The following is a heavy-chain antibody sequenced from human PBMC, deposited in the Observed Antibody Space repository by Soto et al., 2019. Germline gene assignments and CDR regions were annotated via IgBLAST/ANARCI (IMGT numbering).Heavy chain of an antibody. CDR3: ARVTSMVRGVIDNWFDP. D-gene: IGHD3-10*01. CDR1: GGTFSSYA. J-gene: IGHJ5*02. CDR2: IIPMYGPA. V-gene: IGHV1-69*01. Sequence: QVPLVQSGAEVKKPGSSVTVSCKASGGTFSSYAIHWVRQAPGQGLEWMGGIIPMYGPAKYAQRFQGRVTITADESTTTVYMELTSLTSQDTAVYYCARVTSMVRGVIDNWFDPWGHCTLVTVSS.